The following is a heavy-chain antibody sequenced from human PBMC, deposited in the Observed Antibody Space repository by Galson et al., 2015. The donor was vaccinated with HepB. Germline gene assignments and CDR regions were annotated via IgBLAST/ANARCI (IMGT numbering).Heavy chain of an antibody. J-gene: IGHJ6*02. CDR2: IWYDGSNK. CDR3: ARDLLSGYYNPEDIVYHYYGMDV. V-gene: IGHV3-33*01. D-gene: IGHD3-9*01. Sequence: SLRLSCAASGFTFSSYGMHWVRQAPGKGLEWVAVIWYDGSNKYYADSVKGRFTISRDNSMNTLFLQTNSLRAEDTALYYCARDLLSGYYNPEDIVYHYYGMDVWGQGTTVTVSS. CDR1: GFTFSSYG.